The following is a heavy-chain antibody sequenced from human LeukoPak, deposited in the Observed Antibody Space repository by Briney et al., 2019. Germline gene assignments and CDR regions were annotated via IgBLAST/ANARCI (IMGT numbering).Heavy chain of an antibody. V-gene: IGHV4-59*08. CDR3: ARHGAAAGTFVFDY. D-gene: IGHD6-13*01. J-gene: IGHJ4*02. Sequence: SETLSLTCTVSGGSTSTYYWSWIRQPPGKGLEWIGYIYYSGSTNYNPSLKSRVTISVDTSKNQFSLKLSSVTAADTAVYYCARHGAAAGTFVFDYWGQGTLVTVSS. CDR2: IYYSGST. CDR1: GGSTSTYY.